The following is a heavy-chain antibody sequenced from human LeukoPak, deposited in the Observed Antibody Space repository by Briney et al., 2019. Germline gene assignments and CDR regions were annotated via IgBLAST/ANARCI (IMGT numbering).Heavy chain of an antibody. D-gene: IGHD6-13*01. V-gene: IGHV4-4*07. CDR1: AGSISSYS. CDR2: IQTSGNT. Sequence: SETLSLTCSVSAGSISSYSWSWIRQPAGKALEWIGRIQTSGNTNYNPSLKSRVTISVDTSKNQFSLKLSSVTAADTAIYYCARGYSSSWYYFDYWGQGTLVTVSS. CDR3: ARGYSSSWYYFDY. J-gene: IGHJ4*02.